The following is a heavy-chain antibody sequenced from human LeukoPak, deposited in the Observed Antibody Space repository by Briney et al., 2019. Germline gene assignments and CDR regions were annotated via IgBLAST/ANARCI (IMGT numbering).Heavy chain of an antibody. D-gene: IGHD1-26*01. CDR2: IYYRGNT. J-gene: IGHJ4*02. Sequence: SETLSLTCTISGDSISNSNNYWGWIRQPPGKGLEWIGSIYYRGNTYYNPSLKSRVSISVDTSKNQFSLKLTSVTAADTAVNYCARLSISGSYFGDYWGQGALVTVSS. CDR3: ARLSISGSYFGDY. CDR1: GDSISNSNNY. V-gene: IGHV4-39*01.